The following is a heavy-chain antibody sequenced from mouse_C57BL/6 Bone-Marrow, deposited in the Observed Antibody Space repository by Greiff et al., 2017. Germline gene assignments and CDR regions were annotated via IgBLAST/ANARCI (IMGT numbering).Heavy chain of an antibody. V-gene: IGHV1-82*01. CDR1: GYAFRSSW. CDR3: AYYDYSWFAY. D-gene: IGHD2-4*01. J-gene: IGHJ3*01. Sequence: VKLQESGPELVKPGASVKISCKASGYAFRSSWMNWVKQRPGKGLEWIGRIYPGDGDTNYNGKFKGKATLTADKSSSTAYMQLSSLTSEDSAVYFCAYYDYSWFAYWGQGTLVTVSA. CDR2: IYPGDGDT.